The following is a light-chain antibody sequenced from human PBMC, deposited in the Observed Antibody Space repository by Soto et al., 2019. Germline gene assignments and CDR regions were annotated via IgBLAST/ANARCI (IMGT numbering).Light chain of an antibody. CDR2: EVS. J-gene: IGLJ2*01. CDR3: SSYTGSSTVV. Sequence: QSALTQPASVSASPGQSITISCTGTSNDIGGYNYVSWYQHHPGKAPKLMIYEVSNRPSGVSHRFSGSKSGNTASLTISGLQAEDEADYYCSSYTGSSTVVFGGGTKLTVL. CDR1: SNDIGGYNY. V-gene: IGLV2-14*01.